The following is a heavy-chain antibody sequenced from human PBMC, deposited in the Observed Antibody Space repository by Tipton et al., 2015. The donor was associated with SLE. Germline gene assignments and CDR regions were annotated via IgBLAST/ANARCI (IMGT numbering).Heavy chain of an antibody. Sequence: SLRLSCAASGFTFDDYAMYWVRQAPGKGLEWVSGISWNSGSIGYADSVKGRFTISRDNSKNTLYLQMNSLRAEDTAVYYCAKDLDSSSSTWGQGTLVTVSS. J-gene: IGHJ5*02. D-gene: IGHD6-13*01. V-gene: IGHV3-9*01. CDR1: GFTFDDYA. CDR3: AKDLDSSSST. CDR2: ISWNSGSI.